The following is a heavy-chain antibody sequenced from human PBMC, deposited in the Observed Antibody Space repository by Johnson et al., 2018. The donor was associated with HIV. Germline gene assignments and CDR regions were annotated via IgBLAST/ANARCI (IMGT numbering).Heavy chain of an antibody. CDR1: GFTFSDYY. V-gene: IGHV3-7*03. Sequence: VQLVESGGGLVKPGGSLRLSCAASGFTFSDYYMSWIRQAPGKGLEWVANIKQDGSEKYYVDSVKGRFTISRDNAKNSLYLQMNSLRAEDTAVYYCAKDLQLWAPSSAFDIWGQGTMVTVSS. J-gene: IGHJ3*02. CDR3: AKDLQLWAPSSAFDI. D-gene: IGHD5-18*01. CDR2: IKQDGSEK.